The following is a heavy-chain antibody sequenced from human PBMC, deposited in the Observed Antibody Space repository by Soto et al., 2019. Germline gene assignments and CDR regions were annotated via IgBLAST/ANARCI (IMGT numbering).Heavy chain of an antibody. J-gene: IGHJ4*02. CDR3: ARGNRKIWGSYRSDY. CDR2: ISAYNGNT. Sequence: ASVKVSCKASGYTFTSYGISWVRQAPGQGLEWMGWISAYNGNTNYAQKLQGRVTMTTDTSTSTAYMELRSLRSDDTAVYYCARGNRKIWGSYRSDYWGQGTLVTVST. CDR1: GYTFTSYG. V-gene: IGHV1-18*01. D-gene: IGHD3-16*02.